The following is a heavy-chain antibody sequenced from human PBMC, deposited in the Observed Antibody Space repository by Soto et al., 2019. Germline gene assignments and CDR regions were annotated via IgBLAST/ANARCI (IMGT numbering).Heavy chain of an antibody. J-gene: IGHJ6*03. V-gene: IGHV3-15*01. Sequence: GGSLRLSCAASGFTFSNAWMSWVRQAPGKGLEWVGRIKSKTDGGTTDYAAPVKGRFTISRDDSKNTLYLQMNSLKTEDTAVYYCTTVRPYIAARPEYYYYYYYMDVWGKGTTVTVSS. CDR2: IKSKTDGGTT. D-gene: IGHD6-6*01. CDR3: TTVRPYIAARPEYYYYYYYMDV. CDR1: GFTFSNAW.